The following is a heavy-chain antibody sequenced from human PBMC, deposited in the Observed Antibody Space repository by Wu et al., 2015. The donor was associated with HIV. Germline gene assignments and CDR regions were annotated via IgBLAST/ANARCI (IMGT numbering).Heavy chain of an antibody. CDR1: GYTFSTYG. CDR3: ARSHFIVIPSAIPVWDY. D-gene: IGHD2-2*02. CDR2: ININSGNT. J-gene: IGHJ4*02. V-gene: IGHV1-18*01. Sequence: QVQLVQSGAEVKKPGASVKVSCKGSGYTFSTYGISWVRQGPGQGLEWVGSININSGNTRYAQKIQGRVTMTTDTSTSTAYMELRGLRSDDTAIYYCARSHFIVIPSAIPVWDYWGQGTLVTVSS.